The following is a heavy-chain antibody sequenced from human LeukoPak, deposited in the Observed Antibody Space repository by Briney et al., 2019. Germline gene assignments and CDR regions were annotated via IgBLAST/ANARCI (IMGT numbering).Heavy chain of an antibody. CDR2: INPNSGGT. CDR3: ARDLDFWSGYYIDY. CDR1: GYTFTGYY. Sequence: ASVKVSGMASGYTFTGYYMHWVRQAPGQGLEWMGWINPNSGGTNYAQKFQGRVTMTRDTSISTAYMEPSRLRSDDTAVYYCARDLDFWSGYYIDYWGQGTLVTVSS. V-gene: IGHV1-2*02. J-gene: IGHJ4*02. D-gene: IGHD3-3*01.